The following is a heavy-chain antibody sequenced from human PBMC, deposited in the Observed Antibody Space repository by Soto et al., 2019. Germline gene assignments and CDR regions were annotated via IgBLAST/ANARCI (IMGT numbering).Heavy chain of an antibody. J-gene: IGHJ4*02. CDR2: INHSGST. CDR1: GGSFSGYY. V-gene: IGHV4-34*01. CDR3: ARYDFWSGRFDY. D-gene: IGHD3-3*01. Sequence: NPSETLSLTCAVYGGSFSGYYWSWIRQPPGKGLEWIGEINHSGSTNYNPSLKSRVTISVDTSKNQFSLKLSSVTAADTAVYYCARYDFWSGRFDYWGQGTLVTVSS.